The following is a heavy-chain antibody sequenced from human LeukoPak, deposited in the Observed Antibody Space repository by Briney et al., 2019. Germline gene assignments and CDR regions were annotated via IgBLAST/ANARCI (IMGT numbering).Heavy chain of an antibody. V-gene: IGHV3-74*01. Sequence: GGSLRLSCAVSGVPFSKYWMHWVRQGPGKGVGWVSLINTDGSNTTYADSVKGGFTISSDNAKNTLYLQMSSLRVEDTAVYYCVRDFTGRPDYWGQGTLVTVSS. CDR3: VRDFTGRPDY. J-gene: IGHJ4*02. CDR2: INTDGSNT. CDR1: GVPFSKYW. D-gene: IGHD3-9*01.